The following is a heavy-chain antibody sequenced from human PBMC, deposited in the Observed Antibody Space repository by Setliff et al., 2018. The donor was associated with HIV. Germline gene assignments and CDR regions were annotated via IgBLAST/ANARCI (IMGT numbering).Heavy chain of an antibody. CDR3: ATYSAGEGGRGH. J-gene: IGHJ4*02. Sequence: KPSETLSLTCSVSGDSIGAYHWSWIRQPPGRGLEWIGYIHSSGTTHYNPSLSSRVTISFDASKKYFSLKLTSVTAADTAMYYCATYSAGEGGRGHWGQGTLVTVS. CDR1: GDSIGAYH. CDR2: IHSSGTT. D-gene: IGHD2-15*01. V-gene: IGHV4-59*01.